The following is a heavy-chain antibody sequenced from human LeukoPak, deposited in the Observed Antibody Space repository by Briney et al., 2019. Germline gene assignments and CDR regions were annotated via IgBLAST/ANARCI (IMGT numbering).Heavy chain of an antibody. CDR2: IYYSGST. CDR1: GGSISTDY. V-gene: IGHV4-59*01. J-gene: IGHJ4*02. Sequence: SETLSLTCTVSGGSISTDYWSWIRQPPGKGLEWIGYIYYSGSTDYNPSLKSRVTISVDTSKNQFSLRLSSVTAADTAVYYCARLHGEGDDHWGQGILVTVSS. D-gene: IGHD3-10*01. CDR3: ARLHGEGDDH.